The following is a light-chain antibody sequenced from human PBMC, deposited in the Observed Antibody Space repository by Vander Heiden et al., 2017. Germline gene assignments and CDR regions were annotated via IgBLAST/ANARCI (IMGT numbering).Light chain of an antibody. CDR2: EVS. CDR3: SSYTSSSTLYV. CDR1: SSDVGGYNY. Sequence: QSALTQPASVSGSPGQSITISCTGTSSDVGGYNYVSWYQQHPGKAPKLMIYEVSKRPSGVSKRFSGSKSGNTASLTISGLQAEDEADYYCSSYTSSSTLYVFGTGTKVTGL. V-gene: IGLV2-14*01. J-gene: IGLJ1*01.